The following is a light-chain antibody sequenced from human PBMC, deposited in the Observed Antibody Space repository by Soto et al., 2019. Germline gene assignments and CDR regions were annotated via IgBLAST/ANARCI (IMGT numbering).Light chain of an antibody. Sequence: DIQMTQSPSSVSASVGDRVTITCRASRDISTWLAWYQQKPGKAPKLLIYGASNLQSGVPSRFSGRGSGTDFTLTISSLQPEDFATYYCQQSYSTPITFGQGTRLEIK. CDR2: GAS. V-gene: IGKV1D-12*01. CDR1: RDISTW. J-gene: IGKJ5*01. CDR3: QQSYSTPIT.